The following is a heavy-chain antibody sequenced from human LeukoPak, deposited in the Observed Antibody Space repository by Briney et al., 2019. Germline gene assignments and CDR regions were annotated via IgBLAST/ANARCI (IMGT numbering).Heavy chain of an antibody. V-gene: IGHV4-39*07. D-gene: IGHD6-13*01. CDR3: ARDGSSSWYRY. J-gene: IGHJ4*02. Sequence: SETLSLTCTVSGGSISSSSYYWGWIRQPPGKGLEWIGSIYYSGSTYYNPSLKSRVTISVDTSKNQFSLKLSSVTAADTAVYYCARDGSSSWYRYWGQGTLVTVSS. CDR1: GGSISSSSYY. CDR2: IYYSGST.